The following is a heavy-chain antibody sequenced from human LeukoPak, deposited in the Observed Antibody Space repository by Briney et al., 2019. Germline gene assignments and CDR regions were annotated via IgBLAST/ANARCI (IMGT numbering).Heavy chain of an antibody. CDR1: GGSFSGYY. Sequence: SETLSLTCAVYGGSFSGYYWSWIRQPPGKGLEWIGEINHSGSTNYNPSLKSRVTISVDTSKNQFSLKLSSVTAADTAVYYCAKLLYYYDSSQPYWGQGTLVTVSS. CDR3: AKLLYYYDSSQPY. D-gene: IGHD3-22*01. CDR2: INHSGST. J-gene: IGHJ4*02. V-gene: IGHV4-34*01.